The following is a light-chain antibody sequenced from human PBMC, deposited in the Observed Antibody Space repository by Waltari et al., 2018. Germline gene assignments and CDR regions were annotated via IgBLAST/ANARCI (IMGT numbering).Light chain of an antibody. CDR1: SSDVGGYNY. CDR2: DVS. CDR3: CSYAGSYPVV. Sequence: QSALTQPRSVSGSPGQSVTISCTGTSSDVGGYNYVSWYQQHSGKAPKLMIYDVSKRASGVPDPFSGSKSGNTASRTISGLQAEDEADYYCCSYAGSYPVVFGGGTKLTVL. J-gene: IGLJ2*01. V-gene: IGLV2-11*01.